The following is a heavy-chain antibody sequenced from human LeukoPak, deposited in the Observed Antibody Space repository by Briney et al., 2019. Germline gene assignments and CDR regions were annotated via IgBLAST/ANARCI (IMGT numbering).Heavy chain of an antibody. D-gene: IGHD2-2*01. V-gene: IGHV3-21*01. CDR1: GFTFRCYS. J-gene: IGHJ4*02. CDR2: ISSSSKYI. Sequence: PGGSLRLSSADSGFTFRCYSMNWVRKAPGKGLDWDSSISSSSKYIYYADSVKGRFTISRDNAKNSLYLQMNSLRAEDTATYYCARGLVPAAVEFDYWGQGTLVTVSS. CDR3: ARGLVPAAVEFDY.